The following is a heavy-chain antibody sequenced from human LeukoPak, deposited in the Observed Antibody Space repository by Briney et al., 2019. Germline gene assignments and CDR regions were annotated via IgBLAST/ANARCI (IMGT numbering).Heavy chain of an antibody. CDR2: IRSDGSNK. V-gene: IGHV3-30*02. CDR1: GFTFSSYG. Sequence: GGSLRLSCAASGFTFSSYGMHWVRQAPGKGLEWVAFIRSDGSNKYYADSVKGRFTISRDNSKNTMYLQMNSLRAEDTAVYYCARADQWGPFDYWGQGTLVTVSS. J-gene: IGHJ4*02. CDR3: ARADQWGPFDY. D-gene: IGHD2-8*01.